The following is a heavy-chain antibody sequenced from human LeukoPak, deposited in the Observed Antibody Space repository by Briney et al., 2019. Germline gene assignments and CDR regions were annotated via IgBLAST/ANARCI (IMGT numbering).Heavy chain of an antibody. D-gene: IGHD3-3*01. CDR2: INPNSGGT. CDR3: ASRASEGRITTDY. J-gene: IGHJ4*02. Sequence: GASVKVSCKASGYTFTGYYMHWVRQAPGQGLEWMGWINPNSGGTNYAQKFQGRVTITADKSTSTAYMELSSLRSEDTAVYYCASRASEGRITTDYWGQGTLVTVSS. CDR1: GYTFTGYY. V-gene: IGHV1-2*02.